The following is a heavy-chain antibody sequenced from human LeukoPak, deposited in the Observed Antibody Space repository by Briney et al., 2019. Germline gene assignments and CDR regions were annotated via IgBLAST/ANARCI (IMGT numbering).Heavy chain of an antibody. CDR3: ARGLLSNIYYYYYGMDV. V-gene: IGHV1-69*13. J-gene: IGHJ6*02. Sequence: GASVKVSCKASGYTFTNYDFNWVRQAPGQGLEWMGGIIPIFGTANYAQKFQGRVTITADESTSTAYMELSSLRSEDTAVYYCARGLLSNIYYYYYGMDVWGQGTTVTVSS. CDR2: IIPIFGTA. CDR1: GYTFTNYD. D-gene: IGHD4-11*01.